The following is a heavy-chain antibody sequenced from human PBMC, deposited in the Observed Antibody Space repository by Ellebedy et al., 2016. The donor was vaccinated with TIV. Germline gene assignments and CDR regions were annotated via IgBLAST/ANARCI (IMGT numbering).Heavy chain of an antibody. CDR1: GFLLSTSGMC. CDR2: IDWDDDK. J-gene: IGHJ6*02. V-gene: IGHV2-70*01. Sequence: SGPTLVKPTQTLTLTCTFSGFLLSTSGMCVSWIRQPPGKALEWLALIDWDDDKYYSTSLKTRLTISKDTSKNQVVLTMTNMDPVDTATYYCAAAGYYTRYYYYGMDVWGQGTTVTVSS. CDR3: AAAGYYTRYYYYGMDV. D-gene: IGHD3/OR15-3a*01.